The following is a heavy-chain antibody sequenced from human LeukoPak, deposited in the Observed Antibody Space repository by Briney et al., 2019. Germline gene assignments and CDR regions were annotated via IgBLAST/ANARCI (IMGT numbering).Heavy chain of an antibody. CDR1: GFTVGSNY. J-gene: IGHJ4*02. V-gene: IGHV3-53*05. Sequence: GGSLRLSCAASGFTVGSNYMSWVRQAPGKGLEWVSGISGGGGSTYYADSVQGRFTISRDNAKNSLYLQMNSLRAEDTAVYYCASIGGNSWDWGQGTLVTVSS. CDR3: ASIGGNSWD. D-gene: IGHD4-23*01. CDR2: ISGGGGST.